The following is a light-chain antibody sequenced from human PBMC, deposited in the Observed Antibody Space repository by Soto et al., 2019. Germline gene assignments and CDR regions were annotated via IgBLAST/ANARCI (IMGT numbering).Light chain of an antibody. J-gene: IGLJ1*01. CDR3: SSYTATSTSYV. Sequence: QSVLGQPPSGSESPVPPSSISCTRTSSDVGGYNYVSWYQQHPGKVPKLIIYDVGNRSSGVSNRFSGSKSGNTASLTISGLQAEDEADYYCSSYTATSTSYVFGTGTKVTDL. CDR2: DVG. V-gene: IGLV2-14*01. CDR1: SSDVGGYNY.